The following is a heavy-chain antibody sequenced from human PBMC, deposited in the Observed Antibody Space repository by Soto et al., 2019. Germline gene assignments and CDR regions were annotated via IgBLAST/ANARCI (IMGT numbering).Heavy chain of an antibody. CDR3: ARDQVEMATEEYYYGMDV. J-gene: IGHJ6*02. CDR1: GYTFTSYG. D-gene: IGHD5-12*01. V-gene: IGHV1-18*01. CDR2: ISAYNGNT. Sequence: QVQLVQSGAEVKKPGASVKVSCKASGYTFTSYGISWVRQAPGQGLEWMGWISAYNGNTNYAQKLQGRVTMTTDTSKSTAHMELRSLRSDDAAVYYCARDQVEMATEEYYYGMDVRGQGTTVTVSS.